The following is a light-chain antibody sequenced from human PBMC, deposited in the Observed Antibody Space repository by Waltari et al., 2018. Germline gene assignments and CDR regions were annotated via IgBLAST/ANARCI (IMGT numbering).Light chain of an antibody. V-gene: IGKV3-15*01. J-gene: IGKJ1*01. Sequence: EIVMTQSPVTLSVSPGERATLSCRASQSVGTKLAWYQQKPGQAPRLLIYGASTRATGIADRFSGSGSGTEFTLTISSLQSEDFAIYYCQQYNLWPWTFDQGTKVDIK. CDR1: QSVGTK. CDR3: QQYNLWPWT. CDR2: GAS.